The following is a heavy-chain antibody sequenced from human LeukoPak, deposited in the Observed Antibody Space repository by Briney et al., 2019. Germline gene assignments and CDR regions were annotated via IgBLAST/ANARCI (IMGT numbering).Heavy chain of an antibody. CDR3: ARDKQWLVSDY. D-gene: IGHD6-19*01. J-gene: IGHJ4*02. V-gene: IGHV1-18*01. Sequence: ASVNVSCKASGYTFTSYGISWVRQAPGQGREWMGWISAYNGNTNYAQKLQGRVTMTTDTSTSTAYMELRSLRSDDTAVYYRARDKQWLVSDYWGQGTLVTVSS. CDR1: GYTFTSYG. CDR2: ISAYNGNT.